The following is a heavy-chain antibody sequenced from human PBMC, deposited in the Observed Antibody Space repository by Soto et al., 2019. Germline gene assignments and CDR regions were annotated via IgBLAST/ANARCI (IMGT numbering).Heavy chain of an antibody. Sequence: SETLSLTCTVSGVSIHNSHSFWAWIRQPPGKGLEFIGSVYHNGGAHYNSSLKSRVTISVDTAHNQVSLRMRSLTAADTAVYYCGRVVEGATRHTDPDSWGQGILVTV. CDR2: VYHNGGA. CDR3: GRVVEGATRHTDPDS. CDR1: GVSIHNSHSF. D-gene: IGHD2-21*01. J-gene: IGHJ5*01. V-gene: IGHV4-39*01.